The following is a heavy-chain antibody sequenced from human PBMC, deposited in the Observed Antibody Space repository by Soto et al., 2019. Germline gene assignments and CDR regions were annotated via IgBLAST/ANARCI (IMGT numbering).Heavy chain of an antibody. CDR2: IYYSGST. CDR1: AGSISSSSYY. Sequence: QLQLQESGPGLVKPSETLSLTCTVSAGSISSSSYYWGWIRQPPGKGLEWIGSIYYSGSTSYNPSLKSRVTISVDTSENQFSLKLSSVTAADTAVYYCARSPCSGGSCYSFDYWGQGTLVTVSS. CDR3: ARSPCSGGSCYSFDY. J-gene: IGHJ4*02. V-gene: IGHV4-39*01. D-gene: IGHD2-15*01.